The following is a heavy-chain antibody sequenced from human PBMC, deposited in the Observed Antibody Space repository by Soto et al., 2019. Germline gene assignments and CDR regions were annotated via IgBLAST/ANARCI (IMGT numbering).Heavy chain of an antibody. CDR3: ARVPNKSPQE. CDR1: GFTFSSYW. V-gene: IGHV3-74*01. Sequence: EVQLVESGGGLVQPGGSLRLSCVASGFTFSSYWMHWVRQAPGKGLVWVSSISNDGSSTSYAGPVKGRFTISRDNAKNTLYLQINRLTAEDTAVYYCARVPNKSPQEWGQRTLGIVSP. J-gene: IGHJ1*01. CDR2: ISNDGSST.